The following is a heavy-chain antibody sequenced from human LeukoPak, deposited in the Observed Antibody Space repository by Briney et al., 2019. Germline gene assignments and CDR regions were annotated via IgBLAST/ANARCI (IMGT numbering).Heavy chain of an antibody. J-gene: IGHJ4*02. CDR1: GFTFSSYE. CDR2: ISSSCSTI. V-gene: IGHV3-48*03. CDR3: ARSIRLVVAAKGSVSPSDY. D-gene: IGHD2-15*01. Sequence: PGGSLRLSCAASGFTFSSYEMNWVRQAPGKGLEWVSYISSSCSTIYYADSVRGRFTISRGNAKNSLYLQMNSLRAEDTAVYYCARSIRLVVAAKGSVSPSDYWGQGTLVTVSS.